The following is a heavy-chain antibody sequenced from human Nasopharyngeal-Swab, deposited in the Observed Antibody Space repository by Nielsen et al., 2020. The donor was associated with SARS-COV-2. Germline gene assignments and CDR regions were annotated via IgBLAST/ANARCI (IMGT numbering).Heavy chain of an antibody. J-gene: IGHJ4*02. CDR1: GGPISSSSYY. D-gene: IGHD3-3*01. Sequence: SETLSLTCTVSGGPISSSSYYWGWIRQPPGKGLEWIGSIYYSGSTYYNPSLKSRVTISVDTSKNQFSLKLSSVTAADTAVYYCATPGDFWSGYYPFDYWGQGTLVTVSS. V-gene: IGHV4-39*07. CDR2: IYYSGST. CDR3: ATPGDFWSGYYPFDY.